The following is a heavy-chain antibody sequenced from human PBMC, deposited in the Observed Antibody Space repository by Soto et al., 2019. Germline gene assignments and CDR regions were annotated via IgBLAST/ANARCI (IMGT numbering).Heavy chain of an antibody. CDR2: ISSTTNYI. V-gene: IGHV3-21*06. CDR3: ARESEDLTSKFDY. CDR1: GFTFTRYS. Sequence: GSLRFSCAACGFTFTRYSVNWVRQAPGKGLEWVSSISSTTNYIYYGDSMKCRFTISRDNAKNSLYLEMNSLRAEDTAVYYCARESEDLTSKFDYWGQGTLVTVSS. J-gene: IGHJ4*02.